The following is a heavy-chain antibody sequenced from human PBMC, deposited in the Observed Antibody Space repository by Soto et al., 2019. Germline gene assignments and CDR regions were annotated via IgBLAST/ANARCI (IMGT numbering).Heavy chain of an antibody. D-gene: IGHD3-3*01. CDR3: ARAFPRKYYDFWSGYSATGDV. V-gene: IGHV1-3*01. Sequence: ASVKVSCKASGYTFTSYAMHWVRQAPGQRLEWMGWINAGNGNTKYSQKFQGRVTITRDTSASTAYMELSSLRSEDTAVYYCARAFPRKYYDFWSGYSATGDVWGQGTTVTVSS. CDR2: INAGNGNT. CDR1: GYTFTSYA. J-gene: IGHJ6*02.